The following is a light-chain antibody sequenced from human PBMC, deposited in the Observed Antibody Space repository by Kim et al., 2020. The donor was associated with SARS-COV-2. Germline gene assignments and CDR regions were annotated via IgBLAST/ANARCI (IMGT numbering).Light chain of an antibody. CDR2: QDT. CDR1: KLGNKY. J-gene: IGLJ6*01. Sequence: SYELTQPPSVSVSPGQTASITCSGDKLGNKYASWYQQKPGQSPVLVIYQDTKRPSGIPERFSGSTSENTATLTISGTQAMDEADYYCQAWDSSADVFGSGTKVTVL. CDR3: QAWDSSADV. V-gene: IGLV3-1*01.